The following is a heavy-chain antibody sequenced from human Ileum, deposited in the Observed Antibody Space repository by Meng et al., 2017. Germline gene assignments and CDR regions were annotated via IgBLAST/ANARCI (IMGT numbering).Heavy chain of an antibody. V-gene: IGHV4-4*01. J-gene: IGHJ4*02. CDR1: GSW. CDR2: NFQNGKT. Sequence: PPEAGPRLVMTAGTPPPTCAVSGSWWSWVRQSPGKGLVWSRENFQNGKTNYNPSLKSRVTISIDKSKSQISLQLSAVTAADTAVYSCATSNDRDVYYLGYWGQGTLVTVSS. D-gene: IGHD3-22*01. CDR3: ATSNDRDVYYLGY.